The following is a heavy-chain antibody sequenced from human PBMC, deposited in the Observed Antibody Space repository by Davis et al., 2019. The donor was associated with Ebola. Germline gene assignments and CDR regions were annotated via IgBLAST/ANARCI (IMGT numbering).Heavy chain of an antibody. Sequence: MPSETLSLTCTVSGYSISSGYYWGWIRQPPGKGLEWIGSIYHSGSTYYNPSLKSRVTVSVDTSKNQFSLKLSSVTAADTAVYYCARRSIAARPYDYWGQGTLVTVSS. D-gene: IGHD6-6*01. CDR2: IYHSGST. V-gene: IGHV4-38-2*02. J-gene: IGHJ4*02. CDR1: GYSISSGYY. CDR3: ARRSIAARPYDY.